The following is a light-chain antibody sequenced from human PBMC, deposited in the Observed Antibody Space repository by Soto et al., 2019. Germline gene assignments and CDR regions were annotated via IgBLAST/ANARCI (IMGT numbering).Light chain of an antibody. CDR1: QGISSY. V-gene: IGKV1-8*01. J-gene: IGKJ1*01. Sequence: AVRMTQSPSSFSASTGDRVTITCRASQGISSYLAWYKQKPGKAPKRLIYAAYTLQSGVPSRFSCSGSGTDFTLTISCLQAEDFATYYCQQDYSYPHTFGQGTKVEIK. CDR2: AAY. CDR3: QQDYSYPHT.